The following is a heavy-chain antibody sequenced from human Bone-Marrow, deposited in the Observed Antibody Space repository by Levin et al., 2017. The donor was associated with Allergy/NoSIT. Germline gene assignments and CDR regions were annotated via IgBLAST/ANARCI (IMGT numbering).Heavy chain of an antibody. CDR3: ARDGTHGFSGFDFDC. J-gene: IGHJ4*02. Sequence: QTGGSLRLSCAASGFTLSSYSMNWVRQAPGKGPEWVSYINSGSKNIHYEDSVKGRFTISRDNAKNSLYLQMDNLRVEDTAVYYCARDGTHGFSGFDFDCWGQGTLVTVSS. CDR2: INSGSKNI. V-gene: IGHV3-48*04. D-gene: IGHD5-12*01. CDR1: GFTLSSYS.